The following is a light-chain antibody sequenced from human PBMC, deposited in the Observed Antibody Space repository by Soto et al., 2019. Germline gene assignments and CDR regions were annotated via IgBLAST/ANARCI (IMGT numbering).Light chain of an antibody. CDR2: EVS. CDR3: SSYAVGNNWV. V-gene: IGLV2-8*01. CDR1: SSDISGHNY. J-gene: IGLJ3*02. Sequence: QSALTQPPSASGSPGQSVTISCTGASSDISGHNYVSWYQQHPGKAPKLMIYEVSKRPSLVPDRFSASKSGNTASLTVSGLQAEDEADYYCSSYAVGNNWVFGGGTKLTVL.